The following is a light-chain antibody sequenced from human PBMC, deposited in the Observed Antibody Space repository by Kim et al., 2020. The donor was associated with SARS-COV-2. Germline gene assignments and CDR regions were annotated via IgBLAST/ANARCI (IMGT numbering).Light chain of an antibody. CDR3: QQYNDWPLIT. Sequence: IVMTQSPATLSVSPGEGVTLSCRADQSVSNNLAWYQQHPGQAPRLLSHGASTRAAGIPARFSGSGSGTEFTLTISSLQSEDSAVYYCQQYNDWPLITFGGGTKVDIK. CDR2: GAS. J-gene: IGKJ4*01. V-gene: IGKV3-15*01. CDR1: QSVSNN.